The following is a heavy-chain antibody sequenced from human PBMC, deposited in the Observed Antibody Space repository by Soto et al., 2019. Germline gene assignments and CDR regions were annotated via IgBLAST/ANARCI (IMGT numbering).Heavy chain of an antibody. CDR1: GYSFTSYW. Sequence: GESLKISCKGSGYSFTSYWIGWVRQMPGKGLEWMGIIYPGDSDTRYSPSFQGQVTISADKSISTAYLQWSSLKASDTAMYYCASQSSYYYDSSGYYYGDAFDIWGQGTMVTVSS. CDR3: ASQSSYYYDSSGYYYGDAFDI. V-gene: IGHV5-51*01. CDR2: IYPGDSDT. D-gene: IGHD3-22*01. J-gene: IGHJ3*02.